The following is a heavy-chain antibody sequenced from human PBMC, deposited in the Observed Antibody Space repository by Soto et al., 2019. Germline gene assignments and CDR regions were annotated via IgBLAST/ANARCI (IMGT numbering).Heavy chain of an antibody. D-gene: IGHD4-17*01. Sequence: ASVXVSCKASGYTFTSYAMHWVRQAPGQRLEWMGWINAGNGNTKYSQKFQGRVTITRDTSASTAYMELSSLRSEDTAVYYCARAETINSYSGDSICFDPWGQGTLVTVSS. CDR2: INAGNGNT. CDR1: GYTFTSYA. V-gene: IGHV1-3*01. CDR3: ARAETINSYSGDSICFDP. J-gene: IGHJ5*02.